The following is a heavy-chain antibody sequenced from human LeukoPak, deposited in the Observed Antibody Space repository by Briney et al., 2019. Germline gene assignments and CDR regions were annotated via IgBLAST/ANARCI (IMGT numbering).Heavy chain of an antibody. CDR1: GYTFTSYD. V-gene: IGHV1-8*03. Sequence: ASVKVSCKASGYTFTSYDINWVRQATGHGLEWMGWMNPNSGNTRYAQKFQGRVTITRNTSISTAYMELSSLRSEDTAVYYCARGKRITIFGVVIGNYYYYYMDVWGKGTTVTVSS. D-gene: IGHD3-3*01. CDR3: ARGKRITIFGVVIGNYYYYYMDV. J-gene: IGHJ6*03. CDR2: MNPNSGNT.